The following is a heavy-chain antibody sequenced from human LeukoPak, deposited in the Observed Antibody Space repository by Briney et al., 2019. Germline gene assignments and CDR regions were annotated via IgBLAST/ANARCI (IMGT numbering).Heavy chain of an antibody. CDR1: GFTFSSYG. D-gene: IGHD4-23*01. V-gene: IGHV3-30*18. CDR2: ISYDGSNK. J-gene: IGHJ4*02. Sequence: PGGSLRLSCAASGFTFSSYGMHWVRQAPGKGLEWVAVISYDGSNKYYADSVKGRFTISRDNSKNTLYLQMNSLRAEDTAVYYCAKDSPRWWRAPTYFDYWGQGTLVTVSS. CDR3: AKDSPRWWRAPTYFDY.